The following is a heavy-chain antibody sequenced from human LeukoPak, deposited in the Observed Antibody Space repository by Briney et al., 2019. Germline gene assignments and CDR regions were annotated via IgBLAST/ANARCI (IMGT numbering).Heavy chain of an antibody. CDR3: ARDQEGFDY. V-gene: IGHV1-46*01. CDR2: IYPRDGST. Sequence: ASVKVSCKASGYTFTSNYIHWVRQAPGQGLEWMGMIYPRDGSTSYAQRFQDRVAVTRDTSTSTVHMELSGLRSEDTAVYYCARDQEGFDYWGQGTLVTVSS. J-gene: IGHJ4*02. CDR1: GYTFTSNY.